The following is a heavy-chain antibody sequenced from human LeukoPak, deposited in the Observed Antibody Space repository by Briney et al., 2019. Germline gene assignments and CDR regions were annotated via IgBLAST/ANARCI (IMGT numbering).Heavy chain of an antibody. J-gene: IGHJ5*02. CDR1: GGSISSYY. D-gene: IGHD3-9*01. V-gene: IGHV4-59*01. Sequence: SETLSLTCTVSGGSISSYYWSWIRQPPGKGLEWIGYIYYSGTTNYNPSLKSRVTMSVDTSKNQFSLKLSSVTAADTAVYYCARDRGYYDILTGYYGNWFDPWGQGTLVTVSS. CDR2: IYYSGTT. CDR3: ARDRGYYDILTGYYGNWFDP.